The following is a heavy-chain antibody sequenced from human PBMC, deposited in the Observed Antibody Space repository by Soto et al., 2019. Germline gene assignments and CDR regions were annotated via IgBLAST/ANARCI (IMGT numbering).Heavy chain of an antibody. CDR1: GGSISSYY. J-gene: IGHJ4*02. CDR3: ARSLTGYSEIDY. D-gene: IGHD3-9*01. Sequence: QVQLQESGPGLVKPSETLSLTCTVSGGSISSYYWSWIRQPPGKGLEWIGYISYSGSTNYTPSLKSRVTISVDTSNNHFLLKLSSVTAADTAVYYCARSLTGYSEIDYWGQGTLVTVSS. V-gene: IGHV4-59*01. CDR2: ISYSGST.